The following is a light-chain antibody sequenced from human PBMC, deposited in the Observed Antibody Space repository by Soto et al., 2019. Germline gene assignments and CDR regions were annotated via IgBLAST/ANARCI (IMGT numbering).Light chain of an antibody. CDR2: GAS. Sequence: EFVLTQSPGTLSLSPGERATLSCRASQSISSTHLAWYQQKPGQAPRLLIYGASIRATGIPDRFSGSGSGTDFILTITRLEPEDFAVYSCQLYSNSRLRTFGQGTRLEIK. J-gene: IGKJ5*01. CDR3: QLYSNSRLRT. CDR1: QSISSTH. V-gene: IGKV3-20*01.